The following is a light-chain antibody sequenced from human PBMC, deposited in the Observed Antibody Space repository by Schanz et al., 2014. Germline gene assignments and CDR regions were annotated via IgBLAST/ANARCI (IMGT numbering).Light chain of an antibody. CDR3: AAWDDSLSGWV. Sequence: QSVLTQPPSVSGAPGQRVTISCTGSSSNIGAGYDVHWYQQLPGTAPKLLIYGNSNRPSGVPDRFSGSKSGTSASLAISGLRSEDEADYHCAAWDDSLSGWVFGGGTKLTVL. CDR2: GNS. V-gene: IGLV1-40*01. CDR1: SSNIGAGYD. J-gene: IGLJ3*02.